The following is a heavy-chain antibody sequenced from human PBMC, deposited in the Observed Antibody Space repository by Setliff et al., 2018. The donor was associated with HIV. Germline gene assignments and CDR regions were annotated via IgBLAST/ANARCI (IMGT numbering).Heavy chain of an antibody. Sequence: SETLSLTCAVYNASFSDYYRGWIRQAPGKGLEWIGEINQSGSTNNNSSLRSRVTMSINLSKNQFSLKLTSVTAADTAVYYCAGRAYGPLEHWGQGNQVTVSS. D-gene: IGHD4-17*01. V-gene: IGHV4-34*01. CDR2: INQSGST. CDR1: NASFSDYY. CDR3: AGRAYGPLEH. J-gene: IGHJ4*02.